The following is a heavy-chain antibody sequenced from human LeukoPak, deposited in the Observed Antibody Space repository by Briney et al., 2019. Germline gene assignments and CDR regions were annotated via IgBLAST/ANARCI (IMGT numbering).Heavy chain of an antibody. CDR3: ARYSSSSWRPFDY. D-gene: IGHD6-13*01. CDR2: IYPGDSDT. CDR1: GYSFTSCW. V-gene: IGHV5-51*01. J-gene: IGHJ4*02. Sequence: GESLKISCQGSGYSFTSCWIGWVRQMPGKGLEWMGIIYPGDSDTRYSPSFQGQVTISADKSISTAYLQWSSLKASDTAMYYCARYSSSSWRPFDYWGQGTLVTVSS.